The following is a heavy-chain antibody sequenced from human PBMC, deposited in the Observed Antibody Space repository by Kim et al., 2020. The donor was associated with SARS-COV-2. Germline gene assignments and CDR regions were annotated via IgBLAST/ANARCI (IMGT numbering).Heavy chain of an antibody. V-gene: IGHV3-11*01. J-gene: IGHJ4*02. D-gene: IGHD3-3*01. CDR2: ISSSGSTI. CDR3: ARVQGRTIFGVVISSSFDY. Sequence: GGSLRLSCADSGFTFSDYYMSWIRQAPGKGLEWVSYISSSGSTIYYADSVKGRFTISRDNAKNSLYLQMNSLRAEDTAVYYCARVQGRTIFGVVISSSFDYWGQGTLVTVSS. CDR1: GFTFSDYY.